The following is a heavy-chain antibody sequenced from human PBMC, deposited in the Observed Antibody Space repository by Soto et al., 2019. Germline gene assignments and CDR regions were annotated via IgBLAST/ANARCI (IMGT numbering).Heavy chain of an antibody. Sequence: SETLSLTCTVSGGSISSYYWSWIRQPPGKGLEWIGYIYYSGSTNYNPSLKSRVTISVDTSKNQFSLKLSSVTAADTAVYYCARRRSRGARPVVFDYYYYMDVWGKGTTVTVSS. V-gene: IGHV4-59*08. CDR3: ARRRSRGARPVVFDYYYYMDV. CDR1: GGSISSYY. CDR2: IYYSGST. J-gene: IGHJ6*03. D-gene: IGHD6-6*01.